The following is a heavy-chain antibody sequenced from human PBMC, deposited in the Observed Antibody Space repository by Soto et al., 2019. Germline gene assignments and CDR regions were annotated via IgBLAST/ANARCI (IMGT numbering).Heavy chain of an antibody. CDR3: ARLGVELWFGELLVGAFDI. CDR2: ISSSSSYI. Sequence: GGSLRLSCAASGFTFSSYSMNWVRQAPGKGLEWVSSISSSSSYIYYADSVKGRFTISRDNAKNSLYLQMNSLRAEDTAVYYCARLGVELWFGELLVGAFDIWGQGTMVTVSS. V-gene: IGHV3-21*01. D-gene: IGHD3-10*01. CDR1: GFTFSSYS. J-gene: IGHJ3*02.